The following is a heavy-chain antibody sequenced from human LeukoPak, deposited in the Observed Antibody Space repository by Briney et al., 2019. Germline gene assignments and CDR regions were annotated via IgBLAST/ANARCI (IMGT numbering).Heavy chain of an antibody. V-gene: IGHV3-21*01. Sequence: PGGSLRLSCAASGFTFSSYSMNWVRQAPGKGLEWVSSISSSSSYIYYADSVKGRFTISRDNAKNSLYLQMNSLRAEDTAVYYCARAPDKDYFWSGYLSSQLSDYWGQGTLVTVSS. CDR2: ISSSSSYI. CDR3: ARAPDKDYFWSGYLSSQLSDY. CDR1: GFTFSSYS. D-gene: IGHD3-3*01. J-gene: IGHJ4*02.